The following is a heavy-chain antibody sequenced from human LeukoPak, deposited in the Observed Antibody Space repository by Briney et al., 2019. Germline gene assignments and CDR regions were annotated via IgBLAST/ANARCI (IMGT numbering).Heavy chain of an antibody. V-gene: IGHV3-20*04. D-gene: IGHD1-1*01. CDR3: ARVRWDPQGTGDYYYYYYMDV. CDR1: GFTFDDYG. CDR2: INWNGGST. Sequence: PGGSLKLSCAASGFTFDDYGMSWVRQAPGKGLEWVSGINWNGGSTGYADSVKGRFTISRDNAKNSLYLQMNSLRAEDTALYYCARVRWDPQGTGDYYYYYYMDVWGKGTTVTVSS. J-gene: IGHJ6*03.